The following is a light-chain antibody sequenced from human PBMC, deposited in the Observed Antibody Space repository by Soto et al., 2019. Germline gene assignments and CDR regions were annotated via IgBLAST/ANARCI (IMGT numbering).Light chain of an antibody. V-gene: IGKV3-20*01. CDR1: QSVRSN. J-gene: IGKJ1*01. Sequence: EIVMTQSPATLSVSPGERATVSCRASQSVRSNLAWYQQKPGQAPRLLIYGASSRATGIPDRFSGSGSGTDFTLTISRLEPEDFAVYYCQQYGSSSWTFGQGTKVDIK. CDR3: QQYGSSSWT. CDR2: GAS.